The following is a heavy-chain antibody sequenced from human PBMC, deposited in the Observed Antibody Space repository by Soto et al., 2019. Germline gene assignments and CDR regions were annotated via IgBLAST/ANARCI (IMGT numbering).Heavy chain of an antibody. CDR2: INHSGST. D-gene: IGHD2-15*01. CDR3: ARGRPTTVVVAAMSWFDP. V-gene: IGHV4-34*01. CDR1: GGSFSGYY. J-gene: IGHJ5*02. Sequence: SETLSLTCAVYGGSFSGYYWSWIRQPPGKGLEWIGEINHSGSTNYNPSLKSRVTISVDTSKNQFSLKLSSVTAADTAVYYFARGRPTTVVVAAMSWFDPWGQGTLVTVSS.